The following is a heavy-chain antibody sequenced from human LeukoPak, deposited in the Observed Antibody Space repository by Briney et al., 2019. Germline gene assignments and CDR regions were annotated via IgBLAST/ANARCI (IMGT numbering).Heavy chain of an antibody. J-gene: IGHJ4*02. CDR3: AREGYGSGSYYNLPFDY. V-gene: IGHV1-46*01. Sequence: ASVKVSCKASGYTFTSYYMHWVRQAPGQGLEWMGIISPSGGSTSYAQKFQGRVTMTRDTSTSTVYMELSSLRSEDTAVYYCAREGYGSGSYYNLPFDYWGQGTLVTVSS. D-gene: IGHD3-10*01. CDR1: GYTFTSYY. CDR2: ISPSGGST.